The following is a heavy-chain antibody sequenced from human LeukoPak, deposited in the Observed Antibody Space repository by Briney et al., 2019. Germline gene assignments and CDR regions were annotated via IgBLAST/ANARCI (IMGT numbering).Heavy chain of an antibody. Sequence: GGSLRLSCAASGFIFSNYAMSWVRQAPGKGLEWVSAIGGRDSGTYYADSVRGRFTVSRDDPKNALYLQMNTLRAEDTAVYYCAKWGDYDILTGYYDSDYWGQGTLVTVSS. V-gene: IGHV3-23*01. D-gene: IGHD3-9*01. J-gene: IGHJ4*02. CDR1: GFIFSNYA. CDR3: AKWGDYDILTGYYDSDY. CDR2: IGGRDSGT.